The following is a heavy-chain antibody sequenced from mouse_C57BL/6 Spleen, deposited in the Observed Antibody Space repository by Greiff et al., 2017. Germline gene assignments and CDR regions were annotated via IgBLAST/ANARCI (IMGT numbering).Heavy chain of an antibody. CDR3: ATTPLNYCNYGVDY. D-gene: IGHD2-1*01. CDR2: INPSTGGT. J-gene: IGHJ2*01. CDR1: GYSFTGYY. V-gene: IGHV1-42*01. Sequence: VQLQQSGPELVKPGASVKISCKASGYSFTGYYMNWVKQSPEKSLEWIGEINPSTGGTTYNQKFKAKATLTVDKSSSTAYMQLNSLTSEDSAVYYGATTPLNYCNYGVDYWGQGTTLTVYS.